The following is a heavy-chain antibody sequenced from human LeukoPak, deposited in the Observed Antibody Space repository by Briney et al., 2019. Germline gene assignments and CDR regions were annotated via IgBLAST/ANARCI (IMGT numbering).Heavy chain of an antibody. CDR1: GGSISSSSHY. Sequence: PSETLSLTCTVSGGSISSSSHYWGWIRQPPGKGLEWIGSIYYSGSTYYNPSLKSRVTISVDTSKNQFSLKLSSVTAADTAVYYCARNQLLYRRFDYWGQGTLVTVSS. D-gene: IGHD2-2*02. V-gene: IGHV4-39*01. CDR2: IYYSGST. J-gene: IGHJ4*02. CDR3: ARNQLLYRRFDY.